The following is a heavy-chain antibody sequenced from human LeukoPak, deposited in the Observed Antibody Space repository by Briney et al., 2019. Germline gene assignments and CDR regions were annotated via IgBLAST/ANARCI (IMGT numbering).Heavy chain of an antibody. D-gene: IGHD2-8*01. CDR3: ARISTIGHFDY. CDR1: GFSLITSGMC. Sequence: ESGPTLVNPTQTLTLTCTFSGFSLITSGMCVSWIRQPPGKALEWLARIHWDDDKYYSTSLKTRLTISKDTSKNQVVRRMTNMDPVDTASYYCARISTIGHFDYWGQGTLVTVSS. J-gene: IGHJ4*02. V-gene: IGHV2-70*11. CDR2: IHWDDDK.